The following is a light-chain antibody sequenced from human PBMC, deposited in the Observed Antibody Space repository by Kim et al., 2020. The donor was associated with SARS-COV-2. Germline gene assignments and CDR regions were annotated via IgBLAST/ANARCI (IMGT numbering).Light chain of an antibody. CDR1: QSIHKW. CDR2: YAS. V-gene: IGKV1-5*01. CDR3: QQYNTSLRT. Sequence: ASVGDRVTIPCRASQSIHKWLAWYQQKPGTAPKLLIYYASDLEDGVPSRFNGNGSGTEFSLTIGSLQPDDFATYYCQQYNTSLRTFGQGTKVDIK. J-gene: IGKJ1*01.